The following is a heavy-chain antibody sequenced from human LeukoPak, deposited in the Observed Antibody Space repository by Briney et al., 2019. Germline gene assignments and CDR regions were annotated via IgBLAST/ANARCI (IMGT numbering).Heavy chain of an antibody. J-gene: IGHJ4*02. CDR3: ARGLSMVRGVRPYYFDY. CDR1: GYTLTELP. V-gene: IGHV1-24*01. D-gene: IGHD3-10*01. CDR2: FDPEDGET. Sequence: ASVKVSCKVSGYTLTELPIHWVRQAPGKGLEWMGGFDPEDGETIYAQRFQGRVTMTEDTSTDTAYMELSSLRSEDAAVYYCARGLSMVRGVRPYYFDYWGQGTLVTVSS.